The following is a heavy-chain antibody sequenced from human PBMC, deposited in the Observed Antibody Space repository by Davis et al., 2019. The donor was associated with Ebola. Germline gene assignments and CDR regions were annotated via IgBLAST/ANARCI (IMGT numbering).Heavy chain of an antibody. J-gene: IGHJ4*02. D-gene: IGHD6-19*01. V-gene: IGHV1-69*06. Sequence: AASVKVSCKASGGTFSSYAISRVRQAPGQGLEGMGGIIPILGPGNYGQKFQGRVTITADKSTSTAYMELSSLRYEDTAVYYCAREGGYSSGWPYFDNWGQGTLVTVSS. CDR2: IIPILGPG. CDR3: AREGGYSSGWPYFDN. CDR1: GGTFSSYA.